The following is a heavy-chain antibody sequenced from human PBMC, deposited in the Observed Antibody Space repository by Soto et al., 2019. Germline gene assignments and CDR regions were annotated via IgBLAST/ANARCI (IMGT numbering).Heavy chain of an antibody. D-gene: IGHD5-12*01. CDR1: GGTFSTYT. V-gene: IGHV1-69*13. Sequence: SVKVSCKASGGTFSTYTISWVRQAPGQGLEWMGGIIPIFGTTYYAQKFQGRVTITADESTSTAYMELSSLRSEDTAVYYCARESTSTGYTYSSYSYGMDVWGQGTTVTVSS. CDR3: ARESTSTGYTYSSYSYGMDV. J-gene: IGHJ6*02. CDR2: IIPIFGTT.